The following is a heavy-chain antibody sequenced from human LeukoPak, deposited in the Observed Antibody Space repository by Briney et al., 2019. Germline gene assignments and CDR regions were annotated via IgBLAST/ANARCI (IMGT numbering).Heavy chain of an antibody. Sequence: GGSLRLSCEASGFTFSSHSMNWVRQAPGKGLEWVSYISGGSDTIYYADSVKGRFTISRDNAENSLYLQMSSLRAEDTAVYYCARLDRYYFDSSGYTYYYYMDVWSKGTTVTVSS. CDR3: ARLDRYYFDSSGYTYYYYMDV. J-gene: IGHJ6*03. D-gene: IGHD3-22*01. V-gene: IGHV3-48*01. CDR1: GFTFSSHS. CDR2: ISGGSDTI.